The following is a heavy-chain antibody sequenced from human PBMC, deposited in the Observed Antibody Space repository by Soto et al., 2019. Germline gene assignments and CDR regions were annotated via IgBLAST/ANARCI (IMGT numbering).Heavy chain of an antibody. D-gene: IGHD1-1*01. CDR3: VRGPYWNGGPSPDP. J-gene: IGHJ5*02. CDR1: GFTISTTC. Sequence: GGSLRLSCAASGFTISTTCMSWVRQAPGKGLEYVSVIYSGDRTYYADSVKDKFNNFRDISKNTLYLQMSSLRVEDTVVYSCVRGPYWNGGPSPDPGGPGTLVTVSS. CDR2: IYSGDRT. V-gene: IGHV3-66*01.